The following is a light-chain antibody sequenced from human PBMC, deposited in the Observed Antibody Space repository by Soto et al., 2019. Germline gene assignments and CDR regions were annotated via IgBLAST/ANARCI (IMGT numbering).Light chain of an antibody. Sequence: QSALTQPRSVSGSPGQSVTISCTGTSSDVGVYNYVSWYQQHPGKAPKLIIYDVTKRPSGVPDRFSGSKSANTASLIISGLQAADEAEYYCCCCSYADSSSFCVLFGGGTKLTVL. CDR1: SSDVGVYNY. J-gene: IGLJ2*01. CDR3: CSYADSSSFCVL. V-gene: IGLV2-11*01. CDR2: DVT.